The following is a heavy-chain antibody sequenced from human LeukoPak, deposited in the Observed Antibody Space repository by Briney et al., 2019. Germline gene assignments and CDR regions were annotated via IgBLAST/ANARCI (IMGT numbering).Heavy chain of an antibody. CDR1: GGSFSGYY. CDR3: ARRKGTTVTTVYYYGMDV. Sequence: ASETLSLTCAVYGGSFSGYYWNWIRQPPGKGLEWIGEINHSGSTNYNPSLKSRVTISVDTSKNQFSLKLSSVTAADTAVYYCARRKGTTVTTVYYYGMDVWGQGTTVTVSS. V-gene: IGHV4-34*01. D-gene: IGHD4-17*01. J-gene: IGHJ6*02. CDR2: INHSGST.